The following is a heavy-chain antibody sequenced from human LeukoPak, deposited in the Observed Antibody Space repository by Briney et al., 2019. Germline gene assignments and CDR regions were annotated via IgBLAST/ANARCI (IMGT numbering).Heavy chain of an antibody. D-gene: IGHD3-9*01. CDR2: INPNSGGT. J-gene: IGHJ4*02. V-gene: IGHV1-2*02. CDR3: ARDRGLYYDILTGYYSHY. Sequence: GASVKVSCKASGYTFTGYYMHWVRQAPGQGLEWMGWINPNSGGTNYAQKFQGRVTMTRDTSISTAYMELSRLRSDDTAVYYCARDRGLYYDILTGYYSHYWGQGTLVTVSS. CDR1: GYTFTGYY.